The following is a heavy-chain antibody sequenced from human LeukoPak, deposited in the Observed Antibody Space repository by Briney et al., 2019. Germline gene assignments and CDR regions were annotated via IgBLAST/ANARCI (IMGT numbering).Heavy chain of an antibody. CDR1: GFTFSSYW. CDR3: TSSRSHPDY. V-gene: IGHV3-73*01. CDR2: IRSKANSYAT. Sequence: GGSLRLSCAASGFTFSSYWMSWVRQASGKGLEWVGRIRSKANSYATAYAASVKGRFTISRDDSKNTAYLQMNSLKTEDTAVYHCTSSRSHPDYWGQGTLVTVSS. J-gene: IGHJ4*02. D-gene: IGHD1-26*01.